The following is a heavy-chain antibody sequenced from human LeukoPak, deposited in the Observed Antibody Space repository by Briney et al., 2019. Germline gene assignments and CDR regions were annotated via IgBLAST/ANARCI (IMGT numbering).Heavy chain of an antibody. CDR1: GGSFSGYY. Sequence: SETLSLTCAVYGGSFSGYYWSWIRQPPGKGLEWMGEINHSGSTNYNPSIKSRVTISVDTSKNQFSLKLSSVTAADTAVYYCAKLHSGSYWDYFDYWGQGTLVTVSS. D-gene: IGHD1-26*01. J-gene: IGHJ4*02. CDR2: INHSGST. V-gene: IGHV4-34*01. CDR3: AKLHSGSYWDYFDY.